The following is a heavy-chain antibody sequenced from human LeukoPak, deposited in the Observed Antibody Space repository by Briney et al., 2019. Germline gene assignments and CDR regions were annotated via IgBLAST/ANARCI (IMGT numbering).Heavy chain of an antibody. CDR2: ISAYNGNT. J-gene: IGHJ4*02. D-gene: IGHD5-24*01. Sequence: ASVTVSCKASGYTFTSYGISWVRQAPGQGLEWMGWISAYNGNTNYAQKFQGRVAITWDTSITTAYMDLSRLTSDDTAVYYCARDRYGDGFAHLDYWGQGALVTVSS. CDR1: GYTFTSYG. CDR3: ARDRYGDGFAHLDY. V-gene: IGHV1-18*01.